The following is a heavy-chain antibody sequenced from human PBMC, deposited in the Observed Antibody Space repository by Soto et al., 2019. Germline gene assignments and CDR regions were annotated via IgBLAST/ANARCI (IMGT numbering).Heavy chain of an antibody. CDR2: ISSSSSTI. CDR3: ARVGRGLGELSRRENHDAFDI. V-gene: IGHV3-48*01. CDR1: GFTFSSYS. J-gene: IGHJ3*02. Sequence: GGSLRLSCAASGFTFSSYSMNWVRQAPGKGLEWVSYISSSSSTIYYADSVKGRFTISRDNAKNSLYLQMNSLRAEDTAVYYCARVGRGLGELSRRENHDAFDIWGQGTMVTVSS. D-gene: IGHD3-16*02.